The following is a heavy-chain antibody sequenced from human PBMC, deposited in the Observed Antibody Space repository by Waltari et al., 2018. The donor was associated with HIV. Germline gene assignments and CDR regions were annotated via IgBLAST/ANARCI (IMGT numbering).Heavy chain of an antibody. CDR3: ARDRIYGGNSYYYYGMDV. CDR2: IIPIFGTA. CDR1: GGTFSSYA. Sequence: QVQLVQSGAEVKKPGSSVKVSCKASGGTFSSYAISWVRQAPGQGLEWMGGIIPIFGTANYAQKFQGRVTITADESTSTAYMELSSLRSEDTAVYYCARDRIYGGNSYYYYGMDVWGQGTTVTVSS. J-gene: IGHJ6*02. V-gene: IGHV1-69*01. D-gene: IGHD4-17*01.